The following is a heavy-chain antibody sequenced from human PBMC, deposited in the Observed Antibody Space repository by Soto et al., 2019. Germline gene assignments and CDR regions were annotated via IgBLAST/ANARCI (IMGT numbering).Heavy chain of an antibody. J-gene: IGHJ4*02. CDR1: GITSTTYA. V-gene: IGHV1-3*01. CDR3: ARSIVVVTALDY. Sequence: GASVKVSCKASGITSTTYAIHWVRQAPGHGLEWMGWINAGNGNTKYSQKFQGRVTITRDTSASTAYMELSSLRSEDTAVYYCARSIVVVTALDYWGQGTLVTVSS. CDR2: INAGNGNT. D-gene: IGHD2-21*02.